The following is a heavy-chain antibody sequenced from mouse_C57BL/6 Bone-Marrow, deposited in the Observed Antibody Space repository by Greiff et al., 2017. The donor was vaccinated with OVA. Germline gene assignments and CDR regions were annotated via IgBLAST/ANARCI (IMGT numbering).Heavy chain of an antibody. CDR1: GYTFTSYW. D-gene: IGHD1-1*01. J-gene: IGHJ3*01. Sequence: QVQLKQPGAELVKPGASVKLSCKASGYTFTSYWMQWVKQRPGQGLEWIGEIDPSDSYTNYNQKFKGKATLTVDTSSSTAYMQLSSLTSEDSAVYYCASRNYGFAYWGQGTLVTVSA. CDR2: IDPSDSYT. CDR3: ASRNYGFAY. V-gene: IGHV1-50*01.